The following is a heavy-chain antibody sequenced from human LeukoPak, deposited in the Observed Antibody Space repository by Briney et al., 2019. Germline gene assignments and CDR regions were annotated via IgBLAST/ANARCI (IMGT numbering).Heavy chain of an antibody. V-gene: IGHV4-39*07. J-gene: IGHJ4*02. CDR3: ASSGSYLPLDY. Sequence: SETLSLTCTVSGGSISSSSYYWGWIRQPPGKGLEWIGSIYYSGSTYYNPSLKSRVTISVDTSKNQFSLKLSSVTAADTAVYYCASSGSYLPLDYWGQGTLVTVSS. CDR1: GGSISSSSYY. D-gene: IGHD1-26*01. CDR2: IYYSGST.